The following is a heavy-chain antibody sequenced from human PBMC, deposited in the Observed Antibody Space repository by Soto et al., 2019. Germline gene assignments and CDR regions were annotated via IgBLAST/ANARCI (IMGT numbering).Heavy chain of an antibody. CDR2: INSDGSST. CDR1: GFTFSSYW. D-gene: IGHD3-9*01. J-gene: IGHJ4*02. Sequence: GSLRLSCAASGFTFSSYWMHWVRQAPGKGLVWVSRINSDGSSTSYADSVKGRFTISRDNAKNTLYLQMNSLRAEGTAVYYCARSPDWLSRSNYWGQGTLVTVSS. V-gene: IGHV3-74*01. CDR3: ARSPDWLSRSNY.